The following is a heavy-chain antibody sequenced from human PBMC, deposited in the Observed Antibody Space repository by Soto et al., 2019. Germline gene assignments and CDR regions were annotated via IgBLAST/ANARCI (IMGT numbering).Heavy chain of an antibody. CDR1: GFSFSSYG. Sequence: QVQLVESGGGVVQPGRSLRLSCAASGFSFSSYGMHWVRQAQGKGLEWVAVIWYDGSNKYYADSVKGRFTISRDNPKNTLYLQMNSLRAEDTAEYYCARVYSQNSFDSRGQGTMVTVSS. CDR3: ARVYSQNSFDS. D-gene: IGHD5-12*01. CDR2: IWYDGSNK. J-gene: IGHJ3*02. V-gene: IGHV3-33*01.